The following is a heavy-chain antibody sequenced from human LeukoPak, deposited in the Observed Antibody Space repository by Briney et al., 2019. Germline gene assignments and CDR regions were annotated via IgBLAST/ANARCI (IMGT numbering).Heavy chain of an antibody. CDR1: GGSISSSSYY. J-gene: IGHJ4*02. CDR2: IYYSGST. Sequence: NPSETLSLTRTVSGGSISSSSYYWGWIRQPPGKGLEWIGSIYYSGSTYYNPSLKSRVTISVDTSKNQFSLKLSSVTAADTAVYYCATRYCSGGSCQNSHFDYWGQGTLVTVSS. V-gene: IGHV4-39*01. D-gene: IGHD2-15*01. CDR3: ATRYCSGGSCQNSHFDY.